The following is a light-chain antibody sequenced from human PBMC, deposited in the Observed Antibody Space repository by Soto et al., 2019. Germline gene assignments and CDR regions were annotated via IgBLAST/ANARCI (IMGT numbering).Light chain of an antibody. Sequence: QSVLTQPPSASGTPGQRVTISCSGSSSNIGTNYVYWYKQLPGTAPNLLIYCNDQRPSGVPDRLSGSKYGTSASLAISGLRSEDEADYYCATRDNSLSRWVFGGGTKLTVL. CDR1: SSNIGTNY. CDR3: ATRDNSLSRWV. V-gene: IGLV1-47*02. CDR2: CND. J-gene: IGLJ3*02.